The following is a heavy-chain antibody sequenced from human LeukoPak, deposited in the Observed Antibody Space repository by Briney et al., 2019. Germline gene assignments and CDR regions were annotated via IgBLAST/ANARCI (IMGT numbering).Heavy chain of an antibody. CDR2: MNPNSGNT. V-gene: IGHV1-8*03. CDR3: ARGRGYSYGWVDYYYYYYMDV. D-gene: IGHD5-18*01. CDR1: GYTFTGYY. Sequence: GASVKVSCKASGYTFTGYYMHWVRQAPGQGLEWMGWMNPNSGNTGYAQKFQGRVTITTNTSISTAYMELSSLRSEDTAVYYCARGRGYSYGWVDYYYYYYMDVWGKGTTVTISS. J-gene: IGHJ6*03.